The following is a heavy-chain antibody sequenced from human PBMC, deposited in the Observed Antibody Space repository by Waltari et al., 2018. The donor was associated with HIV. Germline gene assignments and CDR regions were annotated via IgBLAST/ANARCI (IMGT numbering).Heavy chain of an antibody. CDR1: VHRFSGTA. CDR3: TKSVGDSARGWFDP. D-gene: IGHD4-17*01. Sequence: EVQLVEAGGALVQPGGTLNHNHADSVHRFSGTALHRVRQASGKGLEWVGRIRGNPNSYATAYAESLKGRFTISRDDSKNTAYLQMNSLKTEDTAVYYCTKSVGDSARGWFDPWGQGTLVTVSS. J-gene: IGHJ5*02. V-gene: IGHV3-73*01. CDR2: IRGNPNSYAT.